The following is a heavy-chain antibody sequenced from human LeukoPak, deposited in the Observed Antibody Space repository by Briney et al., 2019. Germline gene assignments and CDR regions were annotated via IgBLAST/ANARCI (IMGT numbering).Heavy chain of an antibody. CDR1: GFTFSSYA. D-gene: IGHD5-24*01. Sequence: PGGSLRLSCAASGFTFSSYAVSWVRQAPGKGLEWVSVIYSGGSTYYADSVKGRFTISRDNSKNTLYLQMNSLRAEDTAVYYCARVQADGYNRSPAAFDIWGQGTMVTVSS. V-gene: IGHV3-53*01. CDR3: ARVQADGYNRSPAAFDI. CDR2: IYSGGST. J-gene: IGHJ3*02.